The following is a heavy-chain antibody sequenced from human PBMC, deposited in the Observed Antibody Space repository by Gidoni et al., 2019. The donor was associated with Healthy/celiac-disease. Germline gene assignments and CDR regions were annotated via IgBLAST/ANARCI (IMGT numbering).Heavy chain of an antibody. Sequence: EVQLVESRGGLVKGGGSLRLSCSSSGFPFSSYSMNWVRQAPGKGLEWVSSITSRSSYIYYADSVQGRFTISRDNAKNSLYLQMNSLRAEDTAVYYCASVMVQGVRYYWGQGTLVTVSS. D-gene: IGHD3-10*01. J-gene: IGHJ4*02. CDR3: ASVMVQGVRYY. V-gene: IGHV3-21*01. CDR1: GFPFSSYS. CDR2: ITSRSSYI.